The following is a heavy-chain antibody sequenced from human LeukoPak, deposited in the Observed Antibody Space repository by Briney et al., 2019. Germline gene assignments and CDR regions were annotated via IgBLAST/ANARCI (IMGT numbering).Heavy chain of an antibody. Sequence: PGRSLRLSCVASGFTFSSYGMHWVRQAPGKGLEWVAVISYDGSNKYYADSVKGRFTTSRDNSKNTLYLQMNSLRAEDTAVYYCAKRGYYYDSSGYYSRTYFDYWGQGTLVIVSS. J-gene: IGHJ4*02. D-gene: IGHD3-22*01. CDR3: AKRGYYYDSSGYYSRTYFDY. CDR2: ISYDGSNK. CDR1: GFTFSSYG. V-gene: IGHV3-30*18.